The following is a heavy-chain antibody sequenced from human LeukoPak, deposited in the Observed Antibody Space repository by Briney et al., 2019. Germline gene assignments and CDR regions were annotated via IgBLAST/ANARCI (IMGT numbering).Heavy chain of an antibody. CDR3: ARAITDFWSGLGY. CDR1: GFTFSTYG. J-gene: IGHJ4*02. D-gene: IGHD3-3*01. V-gene: IGHV3-48*01. CDR2: ISSSSSTI. Sequence: GGSLRLSCAASGFTFSTYGIHWVRQAPGKGLEWVSYISSSSSTIYYADSVKGRFTISRDNAKNSLYLQMNSLRAEDTAVYYCARAITDFWSGLGYWGQGTLVTVSS.